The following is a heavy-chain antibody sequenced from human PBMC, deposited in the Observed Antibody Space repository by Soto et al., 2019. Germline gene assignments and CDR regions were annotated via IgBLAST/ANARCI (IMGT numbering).Heavy chain of an antibody. CDR2: IYYSGST. J-gene: IGHJ4*02. CDR3: ARAYCSGGSCDLFDY. Sequence: KTSETLSLTCTVSGGSISSYYWSWIRQPPGKGLEWIGYIYYSGSTNYNPSLKSRVTISVDTSKNQFSLKLSSVTAADTAVYYCARAYCSGGSCDLFDYWGQGTLVTVSS. D-gene: IGHD2-15*01. V-gene: IGHV4-59*01. CDR1: GGSISSYY.